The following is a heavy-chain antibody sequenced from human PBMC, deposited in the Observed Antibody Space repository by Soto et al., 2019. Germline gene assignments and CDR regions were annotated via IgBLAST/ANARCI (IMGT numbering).Heavy chain of an antibody. CDR3: ARGLYFYDTRGYYYFDS. Sequence: SETLSLTCTVSGASVSSRGYFWSWIRQPPGKRLEWIGNVYYNGSTQYNPSLKSRVTISVDTSKNQFSLRLTSVTAADTAVHFCARGLYFYDTRGYYYFDSWGQGTLVTVSS. J-gene: IGHJ4*02. CDR2: VYYNGST. CDR1: GASVSSRGYF. V-gene: IGHV4-61*08. D-gene: IGHD3-22*01.